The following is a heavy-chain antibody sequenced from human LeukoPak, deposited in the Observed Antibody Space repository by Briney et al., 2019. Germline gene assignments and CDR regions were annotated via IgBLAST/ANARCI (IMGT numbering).Heavy chain of an antibody. J-gene: IGHJ5*02. V-gene: IGHV3-30-3*01. CDR3: TCLHPTRAPDDWSDRWDRNWFDP. Sequence: GGSMRLSCEGSGFFFGSYAMHRVRQAPGKGLEWVAIISYDGSKTDYVDSVKGRFIVSRDNSKNTVYLEMKSLTGGDTAVYFCTCLHPTRAPDDWSDRWDRNWFDPWGQGTQVIVSS. D-gene: IGHD3-9*01. CDR1: GFFFGSYA. CDR2: ISYDGSKT.